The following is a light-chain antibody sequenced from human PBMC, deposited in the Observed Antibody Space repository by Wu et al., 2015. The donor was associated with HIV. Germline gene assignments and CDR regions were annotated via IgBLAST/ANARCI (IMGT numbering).Light chain of an antibody. CDR3: QQYGGSLPYT. CDR1: ETIHKRF. Sequence: IELTQSPDTLSLSPGERATLSCRSSETIHKRFVVWYQQKFGQAPRPLIHGASNRATGIPDRFSGNGTGTEFSLTIDKLEAEDSAVYFCQQYGGSLPYTFGLGTKLEIK. CDR2: GAS. V-gene: IGKV3-20*01. J-gene: IGKJ2*01.